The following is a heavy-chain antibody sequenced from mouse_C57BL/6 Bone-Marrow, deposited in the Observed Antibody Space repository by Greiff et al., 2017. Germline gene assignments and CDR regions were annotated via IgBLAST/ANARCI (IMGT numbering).Heavy chain of an antibody. CDR1: GYTFTSYW. V-gene: IGHV1-7*01. D-gene: IGHD2-5*01. CDR3: ERISNYFYYAMDY. Sequence: VQLQQSGAELAKPGASVKLSCKASGYTFTSYWMHWVKQRPGQGLEWNGYINPSSGYTKYNQKFKDKATLTADKSSSTAYMQLSSLTYEDSAVYYCERISNYFYYAMDYWGQGTSVTVSS. J-gene: IGHJ4*01. CDR2: INPSSGYT.